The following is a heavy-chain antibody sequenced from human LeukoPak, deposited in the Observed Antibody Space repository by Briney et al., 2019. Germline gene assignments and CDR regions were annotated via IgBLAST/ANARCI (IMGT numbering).Heavy chain of an antibody. Sequence: PGGSLRLSCAASGFTFSSYEMNWVRQAPGKGLEWVSYISSSGSTIYYADSVKGRFTISRDNAKNSLYLQMNSLRAEDTAVYYCATRPIAAAGTSYYWGQGTLVTVSS. CDR1: GFTFSSYE. CDR2: ISSSGSTI. CDR3: ATRPIAAAGTSYY. D-gene: IGHD6-13*01. J-gene: IGHJ4*02. V-gene: IGHV3-48*03.